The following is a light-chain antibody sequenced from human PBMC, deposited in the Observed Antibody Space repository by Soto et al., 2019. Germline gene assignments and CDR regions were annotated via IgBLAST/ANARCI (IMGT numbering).Light chain of an antibody. CDR3: QQCYSTPRT. CDR1: QSISSC. Sequence: DIQMTQSPSSLSASVGDRVTITCRASQSISSCLNWYQQKPGKAPNLLIYAASTLQSGVPSRFSGSGSGTEFTLTISSLQPEDFATYYCQQCYSTPRTFGQGTKLEIK. V-gene: IGKV1-39*01. J-gene: IGKJ2*02. CDR2: AAS.